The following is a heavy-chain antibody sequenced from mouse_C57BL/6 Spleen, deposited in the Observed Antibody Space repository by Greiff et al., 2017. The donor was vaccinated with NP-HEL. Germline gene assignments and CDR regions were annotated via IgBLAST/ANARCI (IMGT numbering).Heavy chain of an antibody. Sequence: QVQLQQSGAELVRPGASVTLSCKASSYTFTDYEMHWVKQTPVHGLEWIGAIDPETGGTAYNQKFKGKAILTADKSSSTAYMELRSLTSEDSAVYYCTRREGGSSSGDYWGQGTSVTVSS. CDR3: TRREGGSSSGDY. CDR2: IDPETGGT. V-gene: IGHV1-15*01. CDR1: SYTFTDYE. J-gene: IGHJ4*01. D-gene: IGHD1-1*01.